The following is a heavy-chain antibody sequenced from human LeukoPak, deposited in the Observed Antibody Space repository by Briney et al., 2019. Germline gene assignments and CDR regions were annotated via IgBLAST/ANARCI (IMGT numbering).Heavy chain of an antibody. V-gene: IGHV3-7*01. CDR3: ARDIEAAGLFLDY. CDR1: GFTFSSYW. Sequence: GGSLRLSCAASGFTFSSYWMSWVRQAPGKGLEWVANIKYGGSEKYYVDSVTGRFTISRDNAKNSLYVQMNSLRAEHTAVYYCARDIEAAGLFLDYWGQGTLVTVSS. D-gene: IGHD6-13*01. CDR2: IKYGGSEK. J-gene: IGHJ4*02.